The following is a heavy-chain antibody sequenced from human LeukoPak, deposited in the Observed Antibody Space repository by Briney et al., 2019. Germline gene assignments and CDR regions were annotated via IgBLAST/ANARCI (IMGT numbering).Heavy chain of an antibody. CDR2: ISGYNGNT. Sequence: ASAKVSCKTSGYTFTTYGILWVRQAPGQGLEWMGWISGYNGNTNFARKLQGRVTMTTDTSTSTAYMELRSLRSDDTAVYYCAREPVAGFDYWGQGTLVTVSS. CDR3: AREPVAGFDY. D-gene: IGHD6-19*01. J-gene: IGHJ4*02. CDR1: GYTFTTYG. V-gene: IGHV1-18*01.